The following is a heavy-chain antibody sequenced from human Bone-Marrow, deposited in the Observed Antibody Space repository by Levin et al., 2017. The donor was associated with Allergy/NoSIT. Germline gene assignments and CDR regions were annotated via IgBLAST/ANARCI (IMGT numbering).Heavy chain of an antibody. J-gene: IGHJ6*02. CDR3: ARDLVASGGTYYYYYGMDV. D-gene: IGHD2-15*01. CDR2: ISASGTTE. Sequence: GGSLRLSCIVSGFTFSDYEMNWVRQAPGKGLEWIAYISASGTTEYNAESVKGRFTISRDNAKNSLYLEMKGLRVEDTAVYYCARDLVASGGTYYYYYGMDVWGQGTTVTVSS. V-gene: IGHV3-48*03. CDR1: GFTFSDYE.